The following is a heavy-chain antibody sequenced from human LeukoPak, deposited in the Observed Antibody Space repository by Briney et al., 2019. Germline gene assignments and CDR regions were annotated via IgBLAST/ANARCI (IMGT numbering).Heavy chain of an antibody. CDR1: GFTFSSYG. D-gene: IGHD3-10*01. CDR3: AKEDVLLWFGELFY. Sequence: TGGSLRLSCAASGFTFSSYGMRWVRQAPGKGLEWVAFIRYDGSNKYYADSVKGRFTISRDNSKNTLYLQMNSLRAEDTAVYYCAKEDVLLWFGELFYWGQGTLVTVSS. V-gene: IGHV3-30*02. J-gene: IGHJ4*02. CDR2: IRYDGSNK.